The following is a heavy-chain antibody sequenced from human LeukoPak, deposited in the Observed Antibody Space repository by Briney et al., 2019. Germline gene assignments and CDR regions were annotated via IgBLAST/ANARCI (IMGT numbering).Heavy chain of an antibody. CDR3: ARDRRWLQYFDY. J-gene: IGHJ4*02. CDR2: ISGNSYHI. V-gene: IGHV3-21*01. D-gene: IGHD5-24*01. CDR1: GFTFSTYS. Sequence: GGSLRLSCAASGFTFSTYSMNWVRQAPGKGLEWVAVISGNSYHIFYADSVKGRFTISRDNSKNTLYLQMNSLRAEDTAVYYCARDRRWLQYFDYWGQGTLVTVSS.